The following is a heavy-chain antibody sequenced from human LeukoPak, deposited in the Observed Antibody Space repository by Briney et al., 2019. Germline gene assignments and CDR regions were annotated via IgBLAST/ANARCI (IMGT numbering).Heavy chain of an antibody. CDR1: GFTFSSYS. V-gene: IGHV3-21*01. CDR3: ARLDIVAMPYID. D-gene: IGHD5-12*01. J-gene: IGHJ4*02. CDR2: ISSSSSYI. Sequence: PGGSLRLSCAASGFTFSSYSMNWVRQAPGKGLEWVSSISSSSSYIYYADSVKGRFTISRDNAKNSLYLQMNSLRAEDTAVYYCARLDIVAMPYIDWGQGTLVTVSS.